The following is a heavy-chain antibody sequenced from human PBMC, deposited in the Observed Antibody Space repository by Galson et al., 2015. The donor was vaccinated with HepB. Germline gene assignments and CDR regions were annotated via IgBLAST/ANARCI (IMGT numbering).Heavy chain of an antibody. CDR1: GFTFSSYA. D-gene: IGHD1-26*01. CDR3: ARDLNGAGATLQYY. V-gene: IGHV3-30*04. J-gene: IGHJ4*02. Sequence: SLRLSCAASGFTFSSYAMHWVRQAPGKGLEWVAVISYDGSNKYYADSVKGRFTISRDNSKNTLYLQMNSLRAEDTAVYYCARDLNGAGATLQYYWGQGTLVTVSS. CDR2: ISYDGSNK.